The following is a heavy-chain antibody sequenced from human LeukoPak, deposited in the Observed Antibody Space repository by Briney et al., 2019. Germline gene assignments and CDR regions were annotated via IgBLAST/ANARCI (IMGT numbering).Heavy chain of an antibody. CDR2: IYTSGST. Sequence: SETLSLTCTVSGGSISSYYWSWIRQPAGKGLEWMGRIYTSGSTNYNPSLTSRVTMSVDTSKNQFSLKLSSVTAADTAVYHCARDSWYYFDYWGQGTLVTVSS. J-gene: IGHJ4*02. CDR3: ARDSWYYFDY. D-gene: IGHD6-13*01. CDR1: GGSISSYY. V-gene: IGHV4-4*07.